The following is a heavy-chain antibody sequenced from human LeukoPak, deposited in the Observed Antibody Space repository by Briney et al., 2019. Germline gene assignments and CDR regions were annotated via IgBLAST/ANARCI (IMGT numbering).Heavy chain of an antibody. D-gene: IGHD3-22*01. J-gene: IGHJ4*02. CDR1: GFTFSRHW. CDR3: AKDAYYYDSSGYSLDY. CDR2: ISYDESNK. V-gene: IGHV3-30*18. Sequence: GGSLRLSCAASGFTFSRHWMHWVRQAPGKGLEWVAVISYDESNKYYADSVKGRFTISRDNSKNTLYLQMNSLRAEDTAVYYCAKDAYYYDSSGYSLDYWGQGTLVTVSS.